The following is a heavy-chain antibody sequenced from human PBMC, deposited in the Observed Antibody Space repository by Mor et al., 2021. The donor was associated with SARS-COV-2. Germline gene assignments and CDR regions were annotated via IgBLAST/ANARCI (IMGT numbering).Heavy chain of an antibody. J-gene: IGHJ6*01. Sequence: LTTAYYWAWIRQPPGKGLEWIASFYHSGEIVYNASLRGRVTVSADTSKNQFSLKMGSLTAADTALYFCARRPSPHYFGMDVWG. CDR2: FYHSGEI. CDR3: ARRPSPHYFGMDV. CDR1: LTTAYY. V-gene: IGHV4-38-2*01.